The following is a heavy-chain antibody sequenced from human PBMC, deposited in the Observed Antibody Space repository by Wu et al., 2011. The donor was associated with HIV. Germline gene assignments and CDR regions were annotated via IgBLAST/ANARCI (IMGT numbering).Heavy chain of an antibody. J-gene: IGHJ6*03. CDR3: ARDRHPMVGPWYYYYYMDV. CDR1: GYNFITYG. D-gene: IGHD3-10*01. Sequence: QVQLVQSGAEVKKPGASVKVSCKASGYNFITYGISWVRQAPGQGLEWMGWISGYNGNINYAQKLQGRVTMTTDISTSTAYMELRSLRSDDTAVYYCARDRHPMVGPWYYYYYMDVWGKGTTVTVSS. CDR2: ISGYNGNI. V-gene: IGHV1-18*01.